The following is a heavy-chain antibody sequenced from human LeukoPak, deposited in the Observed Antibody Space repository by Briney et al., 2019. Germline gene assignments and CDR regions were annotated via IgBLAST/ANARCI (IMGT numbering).Heavy chain of an antibody. CDR2: IYYSGST. J-gene: IGHJ6*02. CDR3: ARVYDSSGYYPYYYYGMDV. Sequence: SGTLSLTCTVSGGSLSSYYWSWIRQPPGKGLEWIGYIYYSGSTNYNPSLKSRRTISVDTSKNQFSLKLSSVTAADTAVYYCARVYDSSGYYPYYYYGMDVWGQGSTVTVSS. CDR1: GGSLSSYY. V-gene: IGHV4-59*08. D-gene: IGHD3-22*01.